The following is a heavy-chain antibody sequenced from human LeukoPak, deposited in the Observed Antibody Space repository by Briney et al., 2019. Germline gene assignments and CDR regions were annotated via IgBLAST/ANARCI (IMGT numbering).Heavy chain of an antibody. D-gene: IGHD6-19*01. Sequence: ASVKVSCKASGYTFTSYAINWVRQAPGQGLEWMAGMNPNSGSTDYAQNFQGRVTITRDTSMSTADTELSSLRSEDTAVYYCARVARWSAVADWGQGTLVTVSS. J-gene: IGHJ4*02. CDR1: GYTFTSYA. V-gene: IGHV1-8*02. CDR3: ARVARWSAVAD. CDR2: MNPNSGST.